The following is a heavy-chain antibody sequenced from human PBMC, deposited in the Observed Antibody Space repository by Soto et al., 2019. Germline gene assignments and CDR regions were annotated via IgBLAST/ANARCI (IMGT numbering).Heavy chain of an antibody. D-gene: IGHD3-22*01. CDR2: IYSSGST. V-gene: IGHV4-4*07. CDR1: GGSISSYY. Sequence: SSETLSLTCTASGGSISSYYWSWIRQPAGKGLEWIGRIYSSGSTNYNPSLKSRVTMSVDTSKNQFSLKLSSVTAADTAVYYCARTGGNSGYYYWGQGTPVTVSS. CDR3: ARTGGNSGYYY. J-gene: IGHJ4*02.